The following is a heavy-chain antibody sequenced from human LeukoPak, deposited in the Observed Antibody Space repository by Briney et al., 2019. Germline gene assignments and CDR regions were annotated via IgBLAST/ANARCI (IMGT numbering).Heavy chain of an antibody. CDR3: AKDGYYWDSSGYYYPDY. D-gene: IGHD3-22*01. CDR1: GFTFDDYA. CDR2: ISGDGGST. V-gene: IGHV3-43*02. Sequence: QPGGSLRLSCAASGFTFDDYAMHWVRQAPGKGLEWVSLISGDGGSTYYADSVKGRFTISRDNSKNSLYLQMNSLRTEDTALYYCAKDGYYWDSSGYYYPDYWGQGTLVTVSS. J-gene: IGHJ4*02.